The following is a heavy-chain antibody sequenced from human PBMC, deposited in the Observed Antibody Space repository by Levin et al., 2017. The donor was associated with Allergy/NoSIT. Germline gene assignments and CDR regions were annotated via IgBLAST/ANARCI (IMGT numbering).Heavy chain of an antibody. CDR1: GGSINSGXYS. J-gene: IGHJ5*02. Sequence: SETLSLTCAVSGGSINSGXYSXXXXXXXPGKGLEWIGYVYPSGNTYYNPSLKSRVTISVDRSKTHFSLKLTSVTAADTAVYYCARGSKTRIVDTWLDPWGQGTLVTVSS. D-gene: IGHD3-22*01. CDR2: VYPSGNT. CDR3: ARGSKTRIVDTWLDP. V-gene: IGHV4-30-2*01.